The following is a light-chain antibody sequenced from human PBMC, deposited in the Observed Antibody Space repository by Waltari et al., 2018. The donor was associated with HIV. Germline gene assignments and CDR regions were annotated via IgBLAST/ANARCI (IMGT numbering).Light chain of an antibody. Sequence: QSVLTQPPSVSGAHGQRVTISCTGSSSNIGAGYDVHWYQQLPGTAPKLLIYGNSNRPSGVPDRFSGSKSGTSASLAITGLQAEDEADYYCQSYDSSLSGSGVFGGGTKLTVL. CDR1: SSNIGAGYD. CDR2: GNS. CDR3: QSYDSSLSGSGV. J-gene: IGLJ3*02. V-gene: IGLV1-40*01.